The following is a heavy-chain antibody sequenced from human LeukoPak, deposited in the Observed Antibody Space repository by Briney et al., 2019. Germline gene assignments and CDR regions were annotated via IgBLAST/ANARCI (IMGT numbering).Heavy chain of an antibody. D-gene: IGHD1-26*01. CDR2: INPNSGGT. V-gene: IGHV1-2*02. CDR1: GYTFSGYY. CDR3: ATPRGRRERGAFHY. J-gene: IGHJ4*02. Sequence: ASVKVSCNASGYTFSGYYIHWVRQAPGQGLEWMGWINPNSGGTNYAQKFQGRVTMTRDTSISTAYMELSRLRSDDTAVYYCATPRGRRERGAFHYWGQGTLVTVSS.